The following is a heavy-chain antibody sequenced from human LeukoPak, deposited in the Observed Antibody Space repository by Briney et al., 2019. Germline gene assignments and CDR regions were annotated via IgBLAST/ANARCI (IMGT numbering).Heavy chain of an antibody. Sequence: SETLSLTCAVSGGSISSGGYSWSWIRQPPGKGLEWIGYIYHSGSTYYNPSLKSRVTISVDRSKNQFSLKLSSVTAADTAVYYCATEAPTVVTPGAFDIWGQGTMVTVSS. CDR1: GGSISSGGYS. J-gene: IGHJ3*02. D-gene: IGHD4-23*01. V-gene: IGHV4-30-2*01. CDR3: ATEAPTVVTPGAFDI. CDR2: IYHSGST.